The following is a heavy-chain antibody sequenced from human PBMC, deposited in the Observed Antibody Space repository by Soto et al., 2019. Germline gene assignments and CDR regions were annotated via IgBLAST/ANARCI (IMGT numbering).Heavy chain of an antibody. CDR2: IYFSGTT. J-gene: IGHJ5*02. CDR1: GASVRSSSYY. Sequence: SETLSLTCTVSGASVRSSSYYWGWIRQSPGKGLEWIGSIYFSGTTYYNPSLKSRVIMSVDTSKNQFSLKMSSVTAADTAVYYCARGDFGSGSYYNPTPTWFDPWGQGALVTVSS. CDR3: ARGDFGSGSYYNPTPTWFDP. V-gene: IGHV4-39*01. D-gene: IGHD3-10*01.